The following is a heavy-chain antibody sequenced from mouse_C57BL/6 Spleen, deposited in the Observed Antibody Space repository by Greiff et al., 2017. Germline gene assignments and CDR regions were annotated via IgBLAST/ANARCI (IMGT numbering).Heavy chain of an antibody. CDR3: AKPNYGSSYDYAMDY. J-gene: IGHJ4*01. Sequence: EVQLVESGGGLVKPGGSLKLSCAASGFTFSSYTMSCVRQTPEKRLEWVATISGGGGNTYYPDSVKGRFTISRDNAKNTLYLQMSSLRSEDTALYYCAKPNYGSSYDYAMDYWGQGTSVTVSS. D-gene: IGHD1-1*01. CDR1: GFTFSSYT. V-gene: IGHV5-9*01. CDR2: ISGGGGNT.